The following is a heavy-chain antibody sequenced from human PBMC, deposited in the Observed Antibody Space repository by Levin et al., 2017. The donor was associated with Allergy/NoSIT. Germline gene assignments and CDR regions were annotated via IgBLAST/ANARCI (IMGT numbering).Heavy chain of an antibody. D-gene: IGHD3-3*01. Sequence: SETLSLTCSVSGGSINRYYWSWIRQPPGKGLEWIGCVQSNMNTNSNPSLKSRVTMSLDTSKNLFSLKLTSVTAADTAVYYCARSGGIDVWSAYTNYWGHGTLVTVSS. V-gene: IGHV4-59*01. CDR3: ARSGGIDVWSAYTNY. J-gene: IGHJ4*01. CDR2: VQSNMNT. CDR1: GGSINRYY.